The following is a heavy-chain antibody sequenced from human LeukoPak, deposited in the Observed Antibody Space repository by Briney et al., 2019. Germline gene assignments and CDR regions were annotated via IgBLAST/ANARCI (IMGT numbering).Heavy chain of an antibody. CDR3: ARAGYCSSTSCYTAFDI. V-gene: IGHV3-21*01. D-gene: IGHD2-2*02. CDR1: GFTFSSYN. CDR2: ISSSSSYI. Sequence: PGGSLRLSCAASGFTFSSYNMNWVRQAPGRGLEWVSSISSSSSYIYYADSVKGRFTISRDNAKNSLYLQMNSLRAEDTAVYYCARAGYCSSTSCYTAFDIWGQGTMVTVSS. J-gene: IGHJ3*02.